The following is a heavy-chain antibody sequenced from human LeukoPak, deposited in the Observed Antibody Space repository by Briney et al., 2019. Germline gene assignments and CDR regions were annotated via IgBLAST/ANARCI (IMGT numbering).Heavy chain of an antibody. CDR3: ARVEDYGYYDSSGYFDY. CDR1: GLTFSSYS. Sequence: GGSLRLSCATSGLTFSSYSMNWVRQAPGKGLEWVSSISSSSSYIYYADSVKGRFTISRDNAKNSLYLQMNSLRAEDTAVYYCARVEDYGYYDSSGYFDYWGQGTRVTVSS. J-gene: IGHJ4*02. V-gene: IGHV3-21*01. CDR2: ISSSSSYI. D-gene: IGHD3-22*01.